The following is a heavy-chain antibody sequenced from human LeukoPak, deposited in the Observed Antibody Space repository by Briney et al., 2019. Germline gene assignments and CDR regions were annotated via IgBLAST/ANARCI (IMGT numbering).Heavy chain of an antibody. CDR1: GGSISTYY. J-gene: IGHJ6*03. Sequence: PSETLSLTCTVSGGSISTYYWSWIRQPPGKGLEWIGYIYDSGSTNYNPSLKSRVTISVDKSKKQFSLKLSSVTAADTAVYYCARAYYSNIYYYYYYMDVWGEGTTVTVSS. CDR3: ARAYYSNIYYYYYYMDV. V-gene: IGHV4-59*01. D-gene: IGHD4-11*01. CDR2: IYDSGST.